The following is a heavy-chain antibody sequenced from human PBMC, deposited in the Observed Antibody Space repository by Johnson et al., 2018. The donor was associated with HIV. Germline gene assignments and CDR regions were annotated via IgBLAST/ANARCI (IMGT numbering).Heavy chain of an antibody. D-gene: IGHD3-10*01. CDR1: GFIFSDYY. CDR3: ARTNSGSYYHPGAFDI. J-gene: IGHJ3*02. V-gene: IGHV3-11*04. Sequence: QVQLVESGGGLVKPGGSLRLSCAASGFIFSDYYMSWIRQAPGKGLEWVSYISSSGTNIYYADSVKGRFSISRDNAKSSLYLQMNSLRAEDTALYYCARTNSGSYYHPGAFDIWGQGTMVTVSS. CDR2: ISSSGTNI.